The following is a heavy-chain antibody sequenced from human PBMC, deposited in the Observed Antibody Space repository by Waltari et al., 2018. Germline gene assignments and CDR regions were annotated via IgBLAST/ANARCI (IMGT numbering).Heavy chain of an antibody. V-gene: IGHV1-3*01. J-gene: IGHJ4*02. CDR2: INAGNGNT. CDR1: GYTFTSYA. CDR3: ARGYCSGGSCFLAGRF. Sequence: QVQLVQSGAEVKKPGASVKVSCKASGYTFTSYAMHWVRQAPGQRLEWMGWINAGNGNTKDSQKFQGRVTITRETSASTAYMELSSLRSEDTAVYYCARGYCSGGSCFLAGRFWGQGTLVTVSS. D-gene: IGHD2-15*01.